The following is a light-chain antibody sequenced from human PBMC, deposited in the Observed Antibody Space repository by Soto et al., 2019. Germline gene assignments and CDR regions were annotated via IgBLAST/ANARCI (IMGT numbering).Light chain of an antibody. J-gene: IGKJ4*01. CDR3: QQSYSTPYT. Sequence: DIPMTQSPFSLSASLGETVTITCRASQSIRNYLNWYQQKRLQPPKLLIYAASILYSGVPSRFSGSGSGTDFTLNISSLQAEDFATYYCQQSYSTPYTFGEGTKVQIK. V-gene: IGKV1-39*01. CDR2: AAS. CDR1: QSIRNY.